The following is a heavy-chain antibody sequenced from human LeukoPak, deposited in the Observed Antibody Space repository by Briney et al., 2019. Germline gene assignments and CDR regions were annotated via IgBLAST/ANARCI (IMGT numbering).Heavy chain of an antibody. Sequence: GGSLRLSCAASGFSFNSYSMNWVRQAPGKGLGWVAFIRYDGSNKYYADSVKGRFTISRDNSKNTLYLQMNSLRAEDTAVYYCARGATTLLFDYWGQGTLVTVSS. CDR3: ARGATTLLFDY. V-gene: IGHV3-30*02. J-gene: IGHJ4*02. D-gene: IGHD1-26*01. CDR2: IRYDGSNK. CDR1: GFSFNSYS.